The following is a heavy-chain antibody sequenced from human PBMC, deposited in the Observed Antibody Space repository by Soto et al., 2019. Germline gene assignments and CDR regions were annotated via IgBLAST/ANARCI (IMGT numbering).Heavy chain of an antibody. V-gene: IGHV1-69*01. J-gene: IGHJ4*02. Sequence: QVQLVQSGAEVKKPGSSVKVSCTASGGSLRNSVISWVRQAPAQRLEWMGGVIPILGTANYAQKFQGRVTMTADEAPSTAYMDLSSLSPDDTAVYYCAGLGHPGHWGPGTLVIVSS. CDR1: GGSLRNSV. CDR3: AGLGHPGH. CDR2: VIPILGTA.